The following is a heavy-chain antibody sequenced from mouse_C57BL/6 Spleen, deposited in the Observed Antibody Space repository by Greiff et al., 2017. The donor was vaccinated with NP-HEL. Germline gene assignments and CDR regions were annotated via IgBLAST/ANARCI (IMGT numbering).Heavy chain of an antibody. CDR1: GYTFTTYP. Sequence: VQLQQSGAELVKPGASVKMSCKASGYTFTTYPIEWMKQNHGKSLEWIGNFHPYNDDTKYNEKFKGKATLTVEKSSSTVYLELSRLTSDDSAVYYCARVSYYGSSYDYAMDYWGQGTSVTVSS. V-gene: IGHV1-47*01. D-gene: IGHD1-1*01. J-gene: IGHJ4*01. CDR2: FHPYNDDT. CDR3: ARVSYYGSSYDYAMDY.